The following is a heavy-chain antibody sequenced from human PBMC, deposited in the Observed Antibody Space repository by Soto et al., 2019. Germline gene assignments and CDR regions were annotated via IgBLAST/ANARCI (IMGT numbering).Heavy chain of an antibody. D-gene: IGHD6-19*01. J-gene: IGHJ5*02. CDR3: ARDYQSSGIPVAGLDP. CDR2: ISAYNGNT. V-gene: IGHV1-18*01. Sequence: ASVKVSCKASGYTFTSYVISWVRQAPGQGLEWMGWISAYNGNTNYAQKLQGRVTMTTDTSTSTAYMELRSLRSDDTAVYYCARDYQSSGIPVAGLDPWGQGTLVTVSS. CDR1: GYTFTSYV.